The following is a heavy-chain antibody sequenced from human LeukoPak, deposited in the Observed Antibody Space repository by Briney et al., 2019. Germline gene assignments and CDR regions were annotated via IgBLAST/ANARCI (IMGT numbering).Heavy chain of an antibody. V-gene: IGHV3-30*04. Sequence: GGSLRLSCAASGFTFSSYAMHWVRQAPGKGLEWVALISYDGSDKYYADTVEGRFTISRDNSKSTVHLQMNSLRTEDTAVYFCAREVVAVLPDASTNDYWGQGALVFVSS. CDR1: GFTFSSYA. D-gene: IGHD2-8*01. CDR2: ISYDGSDK. J-gene: IGHJ4*02. CDR3: AREVVAVLPDASTNDY.